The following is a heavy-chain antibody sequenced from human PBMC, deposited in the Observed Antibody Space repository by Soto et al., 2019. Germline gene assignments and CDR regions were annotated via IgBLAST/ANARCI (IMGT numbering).Heavy chain of an antibody. CDR1: GFPFSTYG. CDR2: ISNDGRKQ. CDR3: ADPGSTKLDV. Sequence: QVRLVESGGGVVQPGRSLRLSCAASGFPFSTYGMHWVRQAPGSGLEWVAVISNDGRKQYYAASVKGRFTISRDNSKNMLYLQMNNLRPEDKALYYCADPGSTKLDVWGQGTTVTVSS. D-gene: IGHD3-10*01. J-gene: IGHJ6*02. V-gene: IGHV3-30*03.